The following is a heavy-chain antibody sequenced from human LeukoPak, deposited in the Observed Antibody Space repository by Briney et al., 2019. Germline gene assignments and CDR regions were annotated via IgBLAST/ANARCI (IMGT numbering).Heavy chain of an antibody. CDR1: GFTFSSYE. Sequence: GGSLGLSCAASGFTFSSYEMNWVRQAPGKGLEWLSYISTSGTTLYYADSVKGRFTISRDIATNTLYLQMNSLRAEDTAVYYCARGGSTWWSYGSGSPYNFPYGGQGTLLTVPS. V-gene: IGHV3-48*03. J-gene: IGHJ4*02. D-gene: IGHD3-10*01. CDR2: ISTSGTTL. CDR3: ARGGSTWWSYGSGSPYNFPY.